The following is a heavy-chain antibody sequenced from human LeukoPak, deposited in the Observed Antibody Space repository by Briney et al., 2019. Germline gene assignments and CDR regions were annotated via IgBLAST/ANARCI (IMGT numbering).Heavy chain of an antibody. CDR1: GASISRGSYY. D-gene: IGHD2-2*01. V-gene: IGHV4-61*02. CDR2: IYTSGDT. Sequence: SQTLSLTCSVSGASISRGSYYWSWIRQPAGKGLEGIGRIYTSGDTNYNPSLESRVTISVDTSQNQLSLRLTSVTVADTAIYYCARESCNGASCFRAEGFYYFYMDVWGKGTTVTVSS. CDR3: ARESCNGASCFRAEGFYYFYMDV. J-gene: IGHJ6*03.